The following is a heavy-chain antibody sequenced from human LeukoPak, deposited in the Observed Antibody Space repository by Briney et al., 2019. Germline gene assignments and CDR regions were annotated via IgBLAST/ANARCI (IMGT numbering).Heavy chain of an antibody. CDR1: GSTLRSYW. Sequence: GRSLRLSCAGSGSTLRSYWMSWVRPAPGGGLEWVAYIKEDGSEKYYVDSVKGRFTISRDNANSSLYLQMNTLRVEDTAVYYCARDRFGITTNCYSDGWGQGTLVTVSS. CDR3: ARDRFGITTNCYSDG. V-gene: IGHV3-7*05. J-gene: IGHJ4*02. CDR2: IKEDGSEK. D-gene: IGHD2-2*01.